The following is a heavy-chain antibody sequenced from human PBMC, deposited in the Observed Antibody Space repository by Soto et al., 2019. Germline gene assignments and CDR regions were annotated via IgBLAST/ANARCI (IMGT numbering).Heavy chain of an antibody. D-gene: IGHD3-22*01. V-gene: IGHV1-69*01. CDR1: GGTFSSYA. Sequence: QVQLVQSGAEVKKPGSSVKVSCKASGGTFSSYAISWVRQAPGQGLEWMGGIIPIFGTANYAQKFQGRVTITADESTSTAYMVLSSLRSEDTAVYYCASSPMIVVGQKGDDYYYYGMDVWGQGTTVTVSS. J-gene: IGHJ6*02. CDR3: ASSPMIVVGQKGDDYYYYGMDV. CDR2: IIPIFGTA.